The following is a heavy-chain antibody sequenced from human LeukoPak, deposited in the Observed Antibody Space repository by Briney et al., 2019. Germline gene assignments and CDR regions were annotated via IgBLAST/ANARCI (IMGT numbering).Heavy chain of an antibody. J-gene: IGHJ4*02. D-gene: IGHD3-22*01. CDR3: ARARPYYYDSSGYYDYFDY. Sequence: PGGSLRLSCAASGFTFSGYWMSWVRQAPGKGLEWVANIKQDGSEKYYVDSVKGRFTISRDNAKNSLYLQMNSLRAEDTAVYYCARARPYYYDSSGYYDYFDYWGQGTLVTVSS. V-gene: IGHV3-7*01. CDR1: GFTFSGYW. CDR2: IKQDGSEK.